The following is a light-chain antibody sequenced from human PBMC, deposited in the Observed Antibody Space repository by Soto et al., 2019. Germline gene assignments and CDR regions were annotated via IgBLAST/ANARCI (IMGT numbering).Light chain of an antibody. CDR2: DVS. CDR1: SSDVGGYNY. V-gene: IGLV2-11*01. Sequence: QSALTQPRSVSASPGQSVTISCTGGSSDVGGYNYVSWYQQHPGKAPKLVIYDVSERPSGLPDRFSGSKSGNTASLTISGLQAEDEADYYCCSYATQYTYVFGTGTKLTVL. J-gene: IGLJ1*01. CDR3: CSYATQYTYV.